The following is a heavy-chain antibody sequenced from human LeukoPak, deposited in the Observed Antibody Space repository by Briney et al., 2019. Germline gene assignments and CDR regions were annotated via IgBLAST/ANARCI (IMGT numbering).Heavy chain of an antibody. CDR1: GFTFDDYG. CDR3: AKGGGLWFGELPYFDL. D-gene: IGHD3-10*01. CDR2: INWNGGMT. Sequence: GGSLRLSCAASGFTFDDYGMSWVRPAPGKGLEWVSGINWNGGMTAYADSVKGRFTISRDNARNSLYLQMNSLRAEDTAVCYCAKGGGLWFGELPYFDLWGRGNLVTVSS. J-gene: IGHJ2*01. V-gene: IGHV3-20*04.